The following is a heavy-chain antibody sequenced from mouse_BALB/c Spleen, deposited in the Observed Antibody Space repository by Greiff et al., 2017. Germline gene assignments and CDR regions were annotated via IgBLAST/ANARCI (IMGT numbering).Heavy chain of an antibody. CDR1: GFTFSSFG. J-gene: IGHJ2*01. D-gene: IGHD2-1*01. CDR2: ISSGSSTI. CDR3: ARDYGNLFDY. Sequence: DVMLVESGGGLVQPGGSRKLSCAASGFTFSSFGMHWVRQAPEKGLEWVAYISSGSSTIYYADTVKGRFTISRDNPKNTLFLQMTSLRSEDTAMYYCARDYGNLFDYWGQGTTLTVSS. V-gene: IGHV5-17*02.